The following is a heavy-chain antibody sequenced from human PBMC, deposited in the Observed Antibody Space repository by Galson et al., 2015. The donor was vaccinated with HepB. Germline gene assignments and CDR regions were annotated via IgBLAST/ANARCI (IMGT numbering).Heavy chain of an antibody. V-gene: IGHV3-30*18. D-gene: IGHD2-2*01. CDR1: GFSLRSYG. CDR3: AKDAGSVIEPTAILDY. J-gene: IGHJ4*02. Sequence: SLRLSCAASGFSLRSYGMHWVRQAPGKGLEWVAVISGDGSQKYYADSVKDRFGVSREDSKNTLYLQMISLRPDDTAVYYCAKDAGSVIEPTAILDYWGQGTLVSVPS. CDR2: ISGDGSQK.